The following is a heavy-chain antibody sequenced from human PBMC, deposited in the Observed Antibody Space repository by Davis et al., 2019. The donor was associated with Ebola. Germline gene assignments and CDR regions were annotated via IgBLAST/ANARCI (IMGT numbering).Heavy chain of an antibody. D-gene: IGHD1-26*01. CDR2: IYPGDSDT. Sequence: GESLKISCNSSGYTFTHYWIGWVRQMPGKGLEWMGIIYPGDSDTRYSPSFQGQVTISADKSINVAHLQWSSLKASDTAIYYCARRGYSGLYHGFDVWGQGTLVTVSS. CDR3: ARRGYSGLYHGFDV. J-gene: IGHJ4*02. CDR1: GYTFTHYW. V-gene: IGHV5-51*01.